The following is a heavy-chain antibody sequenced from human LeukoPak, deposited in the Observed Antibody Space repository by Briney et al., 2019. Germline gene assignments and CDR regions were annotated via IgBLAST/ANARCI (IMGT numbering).Heavy chain of an antibody. CDR2: IRSKAYGGTT. J-gene: IGHJ6*03. CDR1: GFTFGDYA. V-gene: IGHV3-49*04. Sequence: GGSLRLSCTASGFTFGDYAMSWVRQAPGKGLEWVGFIRSKAYGGTTEYAASVKGRFTISRDDSKSIAYLQMNSLKTEDTAVYYCTRGDYYYYMDVWGKGTTVTVSS. CDR3: TRGDYYYYMDV.